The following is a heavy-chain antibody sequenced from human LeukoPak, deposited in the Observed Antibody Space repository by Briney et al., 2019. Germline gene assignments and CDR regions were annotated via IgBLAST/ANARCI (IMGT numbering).Heavy chain of an antibody. CDR3: ARRVMTTVTTIVDY. Sequence: SVKVSCKASGGTFSSYAISWVRQAPGQGLEWMGGIIPIFGTANYAQKFQGRVTITADESTGTAYMELSSLRSEDTAVYYCARRVMTTVTTIVDYWGQGTLVTVSS. J-gene: IGHJ4*02. V-gene: IGHV1-69*13. CDR2: IIPIFGTA. CDR1: GGTFSSYA. D-gene: IGHD4-11*01.